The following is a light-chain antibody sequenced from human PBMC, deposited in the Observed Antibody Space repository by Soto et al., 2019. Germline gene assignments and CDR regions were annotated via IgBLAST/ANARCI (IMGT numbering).Light chain of an antibody. V-gene: IGKV3-11*01. CDR3: QQRSNWPPVIT. CDR1: QSVSSSY. J-gene: IGKJ5*01. CDR2: DAS. Sequence: EIVLTQSPCTLSLSPGERATLYCRASQSVSSSYLAWYQQKPGQAPRLLIYDASNRATGIPARFSGSGSGTDFTLTISSLEPEDFAVYYCQQRSNWPPVITFGQGTRLEIK.